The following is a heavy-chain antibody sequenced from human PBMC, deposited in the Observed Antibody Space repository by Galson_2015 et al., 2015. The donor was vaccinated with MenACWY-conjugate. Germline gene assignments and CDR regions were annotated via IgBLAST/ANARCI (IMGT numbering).Heavy chain of an antibody. D-gene: IGHD2/OR15-2a*01. CDR2: IWYDGSNK. CDR1: GFTFGSHG. Sequence: SLRLSCAASGFTFGSHGMHWVRQAPGNGLGCAAVIWYDGSNKYYADSVKGRFIFSRDNSRNTLFLQMNSLRAEDTAVYYCVRERSMAYFDYWGQGALVIVSS. CDR3: VRERSMAYFDY. V-gene: IGHV3-33*01. J-gene: IGHJ4*02.